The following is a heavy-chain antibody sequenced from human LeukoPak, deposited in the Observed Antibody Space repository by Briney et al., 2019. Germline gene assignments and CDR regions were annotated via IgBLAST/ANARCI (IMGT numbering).Heavy chain of an antibody. CDR1: GGSFSGYY. J-gene: IGHJ4*02. CDR2: INHSGST. CDR3: ARGYCSSPSFYDFDY. Sequence: PSETLSLTCAVYGGSFSGYYWSWIRQPPGKGLEWIGEINHSGSTNYNPSLKSRVTISVDTSKNQFSLKLSSVTAADTAVYYCARGYCSSPSFYDFDYWGWGTVHSVSS. D-gene: IGHD2-2*01. V-gene: IGHV4-34*01.